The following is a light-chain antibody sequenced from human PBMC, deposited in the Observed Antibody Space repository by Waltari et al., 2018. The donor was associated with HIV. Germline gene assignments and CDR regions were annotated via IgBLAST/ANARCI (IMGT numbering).Light chain of an antibody. CDR1: QSISSY. CDR2: AAS. J-gene: IGKJ1*01. Sequence: DLQITQSPSSLSASVGNRVTITCRASQSISSYLNWYQQKPGKAPKFLIYAASSLQSGVPSRFSGSGSGTDFTLTISSLQPEDFATYYCQQSYSTHWTFGQGTKVEIK. CDR3: QQSYSTHWT. V-gene: IGKV1-39*01.